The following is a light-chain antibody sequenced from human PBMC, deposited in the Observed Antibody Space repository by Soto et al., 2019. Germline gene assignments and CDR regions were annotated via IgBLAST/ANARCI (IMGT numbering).Light chain of an antibody. CDR2: AAS. CDR1: QNVNNW. J-gene: IGKJ1*01. V-gene: IGKV1-8*01. CDR3: QQYYSFPWT. Sequence: GARGTITCRASQNVNNWLAWYQQKPGKAPELLIYAASTLQSGVPSRFSGSGSGTDFTLTISCLQSEDFATYYCQQYYSFPWTFGQGTKVDIK.